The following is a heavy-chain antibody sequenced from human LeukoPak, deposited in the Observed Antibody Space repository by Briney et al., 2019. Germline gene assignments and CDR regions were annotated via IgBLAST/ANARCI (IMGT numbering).Heavy chain of an antibody. CDR1: GASFSDSY. CDR3: ARGRYGPRLGN. V-gene: IGHV4-34*01. Sequence: SEALSLTCAVYGASFSDSYWSWIRQSPEKGLEWIGEINNSGSTSYNPSLNSRVIVSVDRSKNQFSLRLTSVTAADTAVYYCARGRYGPRLGNWGQGTLVTVSS. CDR2: INNSGST. J-gene: IGHJ4*02. D-gene: IGHD3-16*01.